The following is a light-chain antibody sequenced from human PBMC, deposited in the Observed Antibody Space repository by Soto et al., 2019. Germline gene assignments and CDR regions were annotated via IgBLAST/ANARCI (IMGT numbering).Light chain of an antibody. Sequence: QSLLTQPPSASGTPGQRVTISCSGSNSNIESNTVNWYQQLPGTAPKLLIYSNNQRPSGVPDRFSGSKSGTSASLAISGLQSDDEADYYCAAWDDSLNGHVVFGGGTKLTVL. V-gene: IGLV1-44*01. CDR1: NSNIESNT. CDR2: SNN. J-gene: IGLJ2*01. CDR3: AAWDDSLNGHVV.